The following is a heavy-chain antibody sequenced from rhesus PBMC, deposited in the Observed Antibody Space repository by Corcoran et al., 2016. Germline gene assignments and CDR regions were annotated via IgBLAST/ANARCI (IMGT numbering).Heavy chain of an antibody. J-gene: IGHJ2*01. CDR3: ARSTVADSWYFDI. Sequence: QVQLPESGPGRVKPSETLSLTCAASGGYISGGYDWSWIRQPPGKGLEWIGYIYGSSGSTNYNPSLKNRVTISKDTSKNQFSLKLSSVTAADTAVYFCARSTVADSWYFDIWGPGTPITISS. CDR1: GGYISGGYD. D-gene: IGHD4-29*01. CDR2: IYGSSGST. V-gene: IGHV4-76*01.